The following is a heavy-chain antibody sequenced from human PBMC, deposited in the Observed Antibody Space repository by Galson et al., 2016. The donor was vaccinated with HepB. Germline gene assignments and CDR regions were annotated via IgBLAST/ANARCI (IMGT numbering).Heavy chain of an antibody. Sequence: SLRLSCAASGFIFNSHAMNWVRQAPGKGLEWVAVISYDGSNEYYADSVRGRFTISIDNSKNTLYLQMNSLRAEDTAVYYCARDRRGGSNTLDYWGQETRVTVSS. D-gene: IGHD1-26*01. CDR1: GFIFNSHA. J-gene: IGHJ4*02. V-gene: IGHV3-30-3*01. CDR2: ISYDGSNE. CDR3: ARDRRGGSNTLDY.